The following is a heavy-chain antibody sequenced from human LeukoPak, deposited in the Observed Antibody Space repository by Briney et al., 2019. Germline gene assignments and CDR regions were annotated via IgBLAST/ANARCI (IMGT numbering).Heavy chain of an antibody. Sequence: PGGSLRLSCAASGFTVSSNYMSWVRQAPRKGLEWVSVIYSGGSTYYADSVKGRFTNSRDNSKNTLYLQMNSLRVEDTAVYYCARVKRDGYNPSWVDYWGQGTLVTVSS. CDR2: IYSGGST. V-gene: IGHV3-53*01. D-gene: IGHD5-24*01. CDR3: ARVKRDGYNPSWVDY. J-gene: IGHJ4*02. CDR1: GFTVSSNY.